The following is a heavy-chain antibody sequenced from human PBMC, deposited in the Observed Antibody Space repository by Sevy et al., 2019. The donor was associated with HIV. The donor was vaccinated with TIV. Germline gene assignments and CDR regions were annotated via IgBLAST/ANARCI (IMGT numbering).Heavy chain of an antibody. D-gene: IGHD2-15*01. J-gene: IGHJ5*02. V-gene: IGHV3-30*03. CDR3: EGDHNIRGDVVVGVAAT. CDR1: GFIFSNFA. CDR2: ISYHGRNK. Sequence: GGSLRLSCGASGFIFSNFAMQWVRQAPGKGLEWVALISYHGRNKYYTDSVKGRFTISRDNSKNTLFLQMDSLRPEDTAMYYCEGDHNIRGDVVVGVAATWGQGTPVTVSS.